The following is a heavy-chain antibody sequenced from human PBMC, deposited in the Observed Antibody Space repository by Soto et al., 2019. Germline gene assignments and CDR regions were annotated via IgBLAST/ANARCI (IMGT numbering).Heavy chain of an antibody. CDR3: ARERGGTVDF. J-gene: IGHJ4*02. Sequence: QVQLQESGPGLVKPSQTLSLTCTVFGGSISSGGYYWTWIRQHPGKGLEWVGYIYFSGSTYYNPSLKSRVTTSVDTSKNQFSLKLSSVTAADTAVYYCARERGGTVDFWGQGTLVTVSS. D-gene: IGHD3-10*01. CDR2: IYFSGST. CDR1: GGSISSGGYY. V-gene: IGHV4-31*03.